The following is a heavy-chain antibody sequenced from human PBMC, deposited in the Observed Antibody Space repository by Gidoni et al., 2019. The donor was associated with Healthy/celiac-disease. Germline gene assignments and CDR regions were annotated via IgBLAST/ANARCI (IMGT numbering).Heavy chain of an antibody. V-gene: IGHV3-9*01. J-gene: IGHJ4*02. CDR3: AKGHYGDYAIDY. CDR1: GFTFDDYA. CDR2: ISWNSGSI. D-gene: IGHD4-17*01. Sequence: EVQLVESGGGLVQPGRSLRLSCAASGFTFDDYAMHWARQAPGKGLEWVSGISWNSGSIGYADSVKGRFTISRDNAKNSLYLQMNSLRAEDTALYYCAKGHYGDYAIDYWGQGTLVTVSS.